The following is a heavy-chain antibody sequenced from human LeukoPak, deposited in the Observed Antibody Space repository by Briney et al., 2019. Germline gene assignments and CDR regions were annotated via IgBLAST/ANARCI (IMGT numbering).Heavy chain of an antibody. D-gene: IGHD6-19*01. CDR2: IYYNEST. Sequence: PSGTLSLTCTVSGGSISTYYWSWILQPVGKGLEWIGYIYYNESTNYNPSVKSRVTISADTSKNQFSLKLRSVTAADTAVYYCARGRWLVNYWGQGTLVTVSS. V-gene: IGHV4-59*01. CDR1: GGSISTYY. CDR3: ARGRWLVNY. J-gene: IGHJ4*02.